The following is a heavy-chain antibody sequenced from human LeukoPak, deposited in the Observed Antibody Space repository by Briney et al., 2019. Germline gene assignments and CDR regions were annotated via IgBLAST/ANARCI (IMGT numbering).Heavy chain of an antibody. D-gene: IGHD4-17*01. CDR3: ARDSGDPRANNWFDP. CDR1: GGSISSSSYY. CDR2: IYHSGDT. Sequence: KPSETLSLTCTVSGGSISSSSYYWGWIRQPPGKGLEWIGSIYHSGDTYYNPSLKTRVTISVDTSKNQFSLNLYSVTASDTAVYYCARDSGDPRANNWFDPWGQGSLVTVSS. J-gene: IGHJ5*02. V-gene: IGHV4-39*07.